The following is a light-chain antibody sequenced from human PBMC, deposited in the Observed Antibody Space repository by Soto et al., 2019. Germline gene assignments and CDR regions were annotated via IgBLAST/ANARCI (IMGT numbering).Light chain of an antibody. CDR1: HGVSRK. CDR2: GAS. J-gene: IGKJ5*01. V-gene: IGKV3-15*01. CDR3: QQYDNGPPIT. Sequence: IVITHSPSTLSVAPGERVTFSCRAGHGVSRKLALYQHKPGQAPRLLIYGASTRATGIPARFSGSGSGTEFTLTISSLQSEDFAVYYCQQYDNGPPITFGQGTRLEIK.